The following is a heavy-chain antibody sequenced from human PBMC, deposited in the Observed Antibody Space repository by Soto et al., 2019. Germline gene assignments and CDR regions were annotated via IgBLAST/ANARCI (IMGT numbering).Heavy chain of an antibody. J-gene: IGHJ2*01. CDR3: ARYNKGSGWYIGWYFDL. D-gene: IGHD6-19*01. CDR2: ISAYNGNT. Sequence: GASVKVSCKASGYTFTTYGITWVRQAPGQGLEWMGWISAYNGNTNYAQKLQGRVTMTTDTSTSTAYMELRSLRSDDTAVYYCARYNKGSGWYIGWYFDLWGRGTLVTSPQ. CDR1: GYTFTTYG. V-gene: IGHV1-18*01.